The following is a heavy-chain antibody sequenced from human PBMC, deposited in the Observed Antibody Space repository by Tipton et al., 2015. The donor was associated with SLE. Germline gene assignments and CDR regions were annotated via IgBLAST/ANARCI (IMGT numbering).Heavy chain of an antibody. V-gene: IGHV4-34*01. Sequence: TLSLTCAVYGGSFSGYYWSWIRQPPGKGLEWIGEINHSGSTNYNPSLKSRVTISVDTSKNQFSLKLSSVTAADTAVYYCARGPFDYWGQGTLVTVSP. CDR3: ARGPFDY. CDR2: INHSGST. CDR1: GGSFSGYY. J-gene: IGHJ4*02.